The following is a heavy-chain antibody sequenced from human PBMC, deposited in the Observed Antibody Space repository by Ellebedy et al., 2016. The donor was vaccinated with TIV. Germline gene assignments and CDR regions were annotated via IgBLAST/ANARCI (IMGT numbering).Heavy chain of an antibody. CDR2: MNPNSGNT. Sequence: AASVKVSCKASGYTFTSYDINWVRQATGQGLEWMGWMNPNSGNTGYAQKFQGRVTITRNTSISTAYMELSSLRSEDTAVYYCALARGLRYFDWLSTDAFDIWGQGTMVTVSS. D-gene: IGHD3-9*01. J-gene: IGHJ3*02. V-gene: IGHV1-8*03. CDR1: GYTFTSYD. CDR3: ALARGLRYFDWLSTDAFDI.